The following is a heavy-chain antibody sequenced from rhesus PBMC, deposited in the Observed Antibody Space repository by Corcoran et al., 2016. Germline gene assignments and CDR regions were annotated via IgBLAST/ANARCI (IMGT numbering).Heavy chain of an antibody. V-gene: IGHV2-1*01. CDR1: GFSLSTSGMG. Sequence: QVTLKESGPALVKPTQTLTLTCTFSGFSLSTSGMGVGWIRQPPGKTLEWLPHIYWDDDKRYSTSLNIRLTISKDTSKNQVVLTMTNMDPVDTATYYCARSMDYNFWSGYYPYGLDSWGQGVVVTASS. CDR3: ARSMDYNFWSGYYPYGLDS. CDR2: IYWDDDK. D-gene: IGHD3-3*01. J-gene: IGHJ6*01.